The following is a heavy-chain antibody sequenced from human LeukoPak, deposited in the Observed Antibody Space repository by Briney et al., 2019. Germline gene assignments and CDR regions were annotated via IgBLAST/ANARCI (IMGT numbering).Heavy chain of an antibody. D-gene: IGHD3-10*01. J-gene: IGHJ4*02. CDR3: ARHEGSPYYFDY. Sequence: SETLSLTCTVSGGSISSSSYYWGWIRQPPGKGLEWIESIYYSGSTYYNPSLKSRVTISVDTSKNQFSLKLSSVTAADTAVYYCARHEGSPYYFDYWGQGTLVTVSS. V-gene: IGHV4-39*01. CDR2: IYYSGST. CDR1: GGSISSSSYY.